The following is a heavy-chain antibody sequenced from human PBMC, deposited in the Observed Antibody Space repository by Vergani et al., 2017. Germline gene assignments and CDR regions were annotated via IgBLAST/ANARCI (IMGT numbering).Heavy chain of an antibody. J-gene: IGHJ6*03. CDR1: GYTFRNKA. CDR2: ISPHTGRT. V-gene: IGHV1-18*01. CDR3: AGVDRSDYYNYYYMDV. Sequence: QIQLVQSAAEVKKPGAALNVSCKASGYTFRNKAISWLRQAPGQGLEWMGSISPHTGRTNTAQQFQDRVTMTTDTSTSTAYMELRSLRSDDTAVYYCAGVDRSDYYNYYYMDVWGKGTTVTVSS.